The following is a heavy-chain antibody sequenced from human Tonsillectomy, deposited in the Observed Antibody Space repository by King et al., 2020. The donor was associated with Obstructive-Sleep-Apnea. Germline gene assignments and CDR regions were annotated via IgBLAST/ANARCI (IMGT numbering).Heavy chain of an antibody. V-gene: IGHV3-23*04. D-gene: IGHD5-18*01. CDR1: VFTFTSFA. J-gene: IGHJ4*02. Sequence: VQLVESGGGLVHPGGSLRRSCAASVFTFTSFALSWFRESPVTGLEWVSVISGSGGCVYYGDSVNGRFTISRDNSKNTLYLHMKSLRAEDTAVYYCAKVGGYSYGSIEYWGQGTLVTVSS. CDR3: AKVGGYSYGSIEY. CDR2: ISGSGGCV.